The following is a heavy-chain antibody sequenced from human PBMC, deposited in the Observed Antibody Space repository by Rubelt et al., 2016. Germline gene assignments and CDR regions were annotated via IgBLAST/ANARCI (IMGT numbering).Heavy chain of an antibody. Sequence: QLQLQESGPGLVKPSETLSLTCTVSGGSISSSSYYWGWIRQPPGKGLEWIGSIYYSGSTYYNPSLKIRVTISVDTSKNQFSLKLSSVTAADTAVYYCAIINYYDSSGYPIDYWGQGTLVTVSS. CDR2: IYYSGST. D-gene: IGHD3-22*01. J-gene: IGHJ4*02. CDR3: AIINYYDSSGYPIDY. CDR1: GGSISSSSYY. V-gene: IGHV4-39*01.